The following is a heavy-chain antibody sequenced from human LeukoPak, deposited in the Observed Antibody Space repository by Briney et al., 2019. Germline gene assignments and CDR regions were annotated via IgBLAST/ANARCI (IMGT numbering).Heavy chain of an antibody. CDR3: ARVESIAARPDVDY. CDR2: INPNSGGT. J-gene: IGHJ4*02. CDR1: GYTFTGYY. V-gene: IGHV1-2*02. D-gene: IGHD6-6*01. Sequence: ASVKVSCKASGYTFTGYYMHWVRQAPGQGLEWMGWINPNSGGTNYAQKFQGRVTVTRDTSISTAYMELSRLRSDDTAVYYCARVESIAARPDVDYWGQGALVTVSS.